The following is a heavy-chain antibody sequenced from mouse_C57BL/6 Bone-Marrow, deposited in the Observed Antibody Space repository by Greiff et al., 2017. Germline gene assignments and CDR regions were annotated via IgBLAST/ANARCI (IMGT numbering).Heavy chain of an antibody. D-gene: IGHD2-4*01. J-gene: IGHJ4*01. CDR2: INHNYGTT. CDR3: ARGYDYDYAMDY. Sequence: VQLKQSGPELVKPGASVKISCKASGYSFTDYNMNWVKQSNGKSLEWIGVINHNYGTTSYNQKFKGKATLTVDQSSSTAYMQLNSLTSEDSAVCYCARGYDYDYAMDYWGQGTSVTVSS. V-gene: IGHV1-39*01. CDR1: GYSFTDYN.